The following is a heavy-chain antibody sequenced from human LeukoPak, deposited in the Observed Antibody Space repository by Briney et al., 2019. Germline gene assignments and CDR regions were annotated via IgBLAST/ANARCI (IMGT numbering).Heavy chain of an antibody. J-gene: IGHJ5*02. CDR2: IYHSGST. D-gene: IGHD3-9*01. V-gene: IGHV4-4*02. CDR3: ARRASDDILTGYPNPTGFDP. CDR1: GGSISSSNW. Sequence: SGTLSLTCAVSGGSISSSNWWSWVRQPPGKGLEWIGEIYHSGSTNYNPSLKSRVTISVDKSKNQFSLKLSSVTAADTAVYYCARRASDDILTGYPNPTGFDPWGQGTLVTVSS.